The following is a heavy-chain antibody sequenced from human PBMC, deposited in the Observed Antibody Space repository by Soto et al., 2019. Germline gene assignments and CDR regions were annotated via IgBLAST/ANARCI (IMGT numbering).Heavy chain of an antibody. V-gene: IGHV3-48*02. CDR2: ISSSSSII. J-gene: IGHJ4*02. D-gene: IGHD1-26*01. CDR3: ARDRSGSYIDY. Sequence: EVQLVESGGGLVQAGGSLRLSCAASGFTFSSYSMNWVRQAPGKGLEWVSYISSSSSIIYYADSLKGRITISRDNAKNSLYLQVNSLRDEDTAVYYCARDRSGSYIDYWGQGTLVTVSS. CDR1: GFTFSSYS.